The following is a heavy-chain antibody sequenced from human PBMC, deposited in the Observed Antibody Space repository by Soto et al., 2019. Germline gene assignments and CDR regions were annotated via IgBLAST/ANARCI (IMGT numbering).Heavy chain of an antibody. CDR3: AKMTGSSTGKDAFDI. Sequence: EVQLLESGGGLVQPGGSLRLSCAASGLTFSSFAMSWVRQAPGKGLEWVSAISGSGGSTYYADSVKGRFTISRDNSKNTLYLQMNSLRAEDTAVYYCAKMTGSSTGKDAFDIWGQGTMVTVSS. J-gene: IGHJ3*02. CDR2: ISGSGGST. CDR1: GLTFSSFA. D-gene: IGHD2-15*01. V-gene: IGHV3-23*01.